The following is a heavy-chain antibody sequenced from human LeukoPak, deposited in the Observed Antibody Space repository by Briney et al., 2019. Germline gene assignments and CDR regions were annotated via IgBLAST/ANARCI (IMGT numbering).Heavy chain of an antibody. CDR1: EYSFTSYW. D-gene: IGHD2-15*01. Sequence: GESLKISCKGSEYSFTSYWIGWVRQMPGKGLEWMGIIYPGDSDTRYSPSFQGQVTISADKSISTAYLQWSSLKASDTAMYYCARRYCSGGSCQAAFDYWGQGTLVTVSS. V-gene: IGHV5-51*01. CDR2: IYPGDSDT. CDR3: ARRYCSGGSCQAAFDY. J-gene: IGHJ4*02.